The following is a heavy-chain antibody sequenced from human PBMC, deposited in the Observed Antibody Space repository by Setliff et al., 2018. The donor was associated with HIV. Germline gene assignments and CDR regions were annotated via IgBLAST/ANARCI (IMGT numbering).Heavy chain of an antibody. CDR2: ISPYNGDT. CDR1: GYTFKTYG. J-gene: IGHJ1*01. CDR3: ARGISRDSSGYYRDEYFQH. D-gene: IGHD3-22*01. Sequence: ASVKVSCKASGYTFKTYGISWVRQAPGQGLEWMGWISPYNGDTRYAQKFQGRVTLTTDTTTNTAYMEVRTLRSEDTAVYYCARGISRDSSGYYRDEYFQHWGQGTLVTVPQ. V-gene: IGHV1-18*01.